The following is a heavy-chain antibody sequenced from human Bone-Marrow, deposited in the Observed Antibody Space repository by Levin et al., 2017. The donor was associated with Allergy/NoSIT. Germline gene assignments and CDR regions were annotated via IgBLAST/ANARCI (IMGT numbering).Heavy chain of an antibody. J-gene: IGHJ6*02. D-gene: IGHD1/OR15-1a*01. Sequence: ASVKVSCKASGYTFTDHGFSWVRQVPGQGLEWMGWISAYNGKTHYAQKFQGRVAMTTDASTKTSYMELKNLRFDDTAMYYCAREPRWEQSPDFGMDVWGQGTTVTVS. CDR3: AREPRWEQSPDFGMDV. CDR2: ISAYNGKT. V-gene: IGHV1-18*01. CDR1: GYTFTDHG.